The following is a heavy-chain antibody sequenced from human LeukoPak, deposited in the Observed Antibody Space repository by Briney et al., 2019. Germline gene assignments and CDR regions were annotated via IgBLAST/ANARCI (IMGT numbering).Heavy chain of an antibody. J-gene: IGHJ4*02. Sequence: PGGSLRLSCAVSGFIFSNAWMSWVRQAPGKGLEWVGRIKSKNDGGITDYADSVKGRFTVSRDNSKNTLFMQINSLRAEDTAVYYCASNSGSYGGYWGQGTLVTVSS. CDR1: GFIFSNAW. D-gene: IGHD1-26*01. V-gene: IGHV3-15*01. CDR2: IKSKNDGGIT. CDR3: ASNSGSYGGY.